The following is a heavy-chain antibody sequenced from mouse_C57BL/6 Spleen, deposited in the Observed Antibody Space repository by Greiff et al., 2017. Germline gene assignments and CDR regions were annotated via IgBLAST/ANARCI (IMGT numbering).Heavy chain of an antibody. J-gene: IGHJ1*03. D-gene: IGHD2-3*01. CDR2: IYPGDGDT. V-gene: IGHV1-82*01. Sequence: VQLQQSGPELVQPGASVKISCKASGYAFSSSWMHWVKQRPGKGLEWIGRIYPGDGDTNYNGKFKGKATLTADKSSSTAYMQLSSLTSEDSAVSCGARGGEYDGYYDWYFGVWGTGTTVTVST. CDR1: GYAFSSSW. CDR3: ARGGEYDGYYDWYFGV.